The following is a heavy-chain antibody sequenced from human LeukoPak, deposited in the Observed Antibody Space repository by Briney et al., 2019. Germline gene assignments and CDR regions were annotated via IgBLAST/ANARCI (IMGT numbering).Heavy chain of an antibody. CDR3: ARPIIAVAGDAFDI. Sequence: PSETLSLTCAVYGGSFSGYYWSWIRQPPGKGLEWIGEINHSGSTNYNPSLKSRVTISVDTSKNQFSLKLSSVTAADTAVYYCARPIIAVAGDAFDIWGQGTMVTVSS. J-gene: IGHJ3*02. CDR1: GGSFSGYY. V-gene: IGHV4-34*01. CDR2: INHSGST. D-gene: IGHD6-19*01.